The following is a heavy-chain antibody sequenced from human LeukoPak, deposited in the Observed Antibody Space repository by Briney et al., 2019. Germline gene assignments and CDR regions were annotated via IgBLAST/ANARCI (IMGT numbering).Heavy chain of an antibody. CDR1: GFTFSSYA. Sequence: GGSLKLSCAASGFTFSSYAMSWVRQAPGKGLEWVSAISGSGGSTYYADSVKGRFTISRDNSKNTLYLQMNSLRAEDTAVYYCANVGHGDYPFDPWGQGTLVTVSS. J-gene: IGHJ5*02. D-gene: IGHD4-17*01. CDR2: ISGSGGST. CDR3: ANVGHGDYPFDP. V-gene: IGHV3-23*01.